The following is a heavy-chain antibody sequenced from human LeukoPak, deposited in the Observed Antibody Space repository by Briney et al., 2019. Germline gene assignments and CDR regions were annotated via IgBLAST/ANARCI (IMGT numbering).Heavy chain of an antibody. D-gene: IGHD6-13*01. Sequence: EASVKVSCKASGYTFTSYYMHWVRQAPGQGLEWMGIINPSGGSTSYAQKFQGRVTMTRDMSTSTVYMELSSLRSEDTAVYYCARDASSSSWPSLLRTAEYFQHWGQGTLVTVSS. J-gene: IGHJ1*01. CDR1: GYTFTSYY. CDR3: ARDASSSSWPSLLRTAEYFQH. CDR2: INPSGGST. V-gene: IGHV1-46*01.